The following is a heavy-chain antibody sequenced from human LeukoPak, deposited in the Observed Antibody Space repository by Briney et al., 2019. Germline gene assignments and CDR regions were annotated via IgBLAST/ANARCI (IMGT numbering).Heavy chain of an antibody. J-gene: IGHJ4*02. D-gene: IGHD5-24*01. CDR3: ARGSRDGYSICDY. Sequence: SETLSLTCTVSVASISSPFWSCIRQPPGKGLEWIWHIYYSGSTNYNPSLKSRVTLSVDTSKNQFSLKLSSVTDADTDVYYCARGSRDGYSICDYWGQGTLVTVSS. CDR2: IYYSGST. V-gene: IGHV4-59*11. CDR1: VASISSPF.